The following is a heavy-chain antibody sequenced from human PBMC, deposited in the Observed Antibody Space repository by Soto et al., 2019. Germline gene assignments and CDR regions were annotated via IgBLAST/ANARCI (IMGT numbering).Heavy chain of an antibody. CDR2: ISGSGGST. Sequence: PGGSLRLSCAASGFTFSSYAMSWVRQAPGKGLEWVSAISGSGGSTYYADFVKGRFTISRDNSKNTLYLQMNSLRAEDTAVYYCANFAYSSSFFTSPFQHWGQGTLVTVSS. V-gene: IGHV3-23*01. D-gene: IGHD6-13*01. CDR1: GFTFSSYA. CDR3: ANFAYSSSFFTSPFQH. J-gene: IGHJ1*01.